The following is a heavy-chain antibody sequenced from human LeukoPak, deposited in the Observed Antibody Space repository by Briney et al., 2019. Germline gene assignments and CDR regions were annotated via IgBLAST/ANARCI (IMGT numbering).Heavy chain of an antibody. D-gene: IGHD3-16*01. V-gene: IGHV3-23*01. Sequence: GGSLRLSCAASGFTFSDYAMSWVRQAPGKGLELVSGLSVNGDSTFYADSVRGRFTIARDNSRATLSLQLHSLRVEDTATYYCVRSHITFYHLQYYCGFWGRGTQVMVSS. J-gene: IGHJ4*02. CDR3: VRSHITFYHLQYYCGF. CDR1: GFTFSDYA. CDR2: LSVNGDST.